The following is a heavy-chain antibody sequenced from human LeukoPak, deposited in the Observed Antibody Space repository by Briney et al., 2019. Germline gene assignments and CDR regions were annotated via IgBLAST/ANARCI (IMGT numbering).Heavy chain of an antibody. Sequence: PGGSLRLSCAASGFTFSSYSMNWVRQAPGKGLEWVSYIGGRGSDICYADSVKGRFTISRDNAKNSVNLQMNSLRAEDTAVYYCAGDWSHSFDYWGQGILVTVSS. CDR3: AGDWSHSFDY. CDR2: IGGRGSDI. CDR1: GFTFSSYS. D-gene: IGHD3-3*01. V-gene: IGHV3-48*01. J-gene: IGHJ4*02.